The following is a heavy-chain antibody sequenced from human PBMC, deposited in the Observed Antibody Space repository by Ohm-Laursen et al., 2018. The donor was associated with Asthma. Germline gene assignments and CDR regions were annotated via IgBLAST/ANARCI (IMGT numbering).Heavy chain of an antibody. Sequence: SLRLSCAASGFTFSCDEVHWVRQRPGEGLVWISHLFPDGRSTNYADSVRGRFTFSRDDAQNTVYLQMHSLRVDDTAVYFCARGNVEGLLWGQGTLVTVSS. CDR3: ARGNVEGLL. V-gene: IGHV3-74*01. CDR2: LFPDGRST. J-gene: IGHJ4*02. CDR1: GFTFSCDE.